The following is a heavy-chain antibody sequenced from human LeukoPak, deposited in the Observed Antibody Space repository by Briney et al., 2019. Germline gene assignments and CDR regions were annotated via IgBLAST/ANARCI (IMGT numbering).Heavy chain of an antibody. CDR3: ARSDIWGSYRFLDY. CDR2: MLYSGTT. Sequence: SQTLSLTCTVSGASISNYYWSWIRQSPGKGLEWIGYMLYSGTTNQNPSLRSRVTISVDTSKNQVSLKLSSVTAADTAVYYCARSDIWGSYRFLDYWGQGALVTVSS. J-gene: IGHJ4*02. D-gene: IGHD3-16*02. CDR1: GASISNYY. V-gene: IGHV4-59*08.